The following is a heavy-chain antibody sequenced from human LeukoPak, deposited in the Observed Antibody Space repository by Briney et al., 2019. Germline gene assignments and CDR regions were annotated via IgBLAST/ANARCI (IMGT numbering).Heavy chain of an antibody. D-gene: IGHD6-13*01. V-gene: IGHV4-34*01. Sequence: SETLSLTCAVYGGSFSGYYWSWIRQVPGKGPEWIGEIDHSGRTNSNSSLKSRVTMSVDMSKNQFSLRLNSVTAADTAVYYCARKSIVTSGRKPYDYWDQGALVTVSS. J-gene: IGHJ4*02. CDR1: GGSFSGYY. CDR3: ARKSIVTSGRKPYDY. CDR2: IDHSGRT.